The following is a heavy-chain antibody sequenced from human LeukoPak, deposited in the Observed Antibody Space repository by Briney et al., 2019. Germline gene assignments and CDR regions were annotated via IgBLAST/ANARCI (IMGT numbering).Heavy chain of an antibody. CDR1: GYTFTGYY. V-gene: IGHV1-2*02. Sequence: RASVKVSCKASGYTFTGYYMHWVRQAPGQGLEWMGWINPNSGGTNYAQKFQGRVTMTRDTSISTAYMELSRLRSDDTAVYYCARNWNDGSAVDCWGQGTLVTVSS. CDR3: ARNWNDGSAVDC. J-gene: IGHJ4*02. D-gene: IGHD1-1*01. CDR2: INPNSGGT.